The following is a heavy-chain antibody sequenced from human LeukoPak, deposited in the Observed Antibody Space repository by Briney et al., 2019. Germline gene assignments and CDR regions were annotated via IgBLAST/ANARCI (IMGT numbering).Heavy chain of an antibody. V-gene: IGHV3-48*01. Sequence: GGSLRLSCAAAGFTFSSYSMNWVRQAPGKGLDWVSYISTSSSTIYYGDSVKGRFTISRANAKNSLYLQMNSLRAEDTAVYYCARQDANWDAFDIWGQGTMVTVSS. CDR3: ARQDANWDAFDI. CDR1: GFTFSSYS. CDR2: ISTSSSTI. D-gene: IGHD7-27*01. J-gene: IGHJ3*02.